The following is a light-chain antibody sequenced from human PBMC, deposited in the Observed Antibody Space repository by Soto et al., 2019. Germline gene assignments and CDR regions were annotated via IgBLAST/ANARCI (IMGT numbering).Light chain of an antibody. J-gene: IGKJ1*01. V-gene: IGKV1-39*01. CDR2: AAS. Sequence: DLQMTHSPSSLSASVVDRVTIPCRASQTISTYLNWYQQKPGKAPKLLIHAASSVQSGVPSRFSGSGSGTDFTLTISSLQPDDFATYYCQQYQSDTWTFGQGTKVDTK. CDR3: QQYQSDTWT. CDR1: QTISTY.